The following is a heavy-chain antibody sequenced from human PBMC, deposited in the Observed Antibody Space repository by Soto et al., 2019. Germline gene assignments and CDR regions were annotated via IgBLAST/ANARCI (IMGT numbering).Heavy chain of an antibody. D-gene: IGHD2-2*01. CDR3: AKVESQYQLLPYDY. Sequence: GGSLRLSCAASGFTFDDYAMHWVRQAPGKGLEWVSGISWNSGSIGYADSVKGRFTISRDNAKNSLYLQMNSLRAEDTALYYCAKVESQYQLLPYDYRGQGTLVTVSS. V-gene: IGHV3-9*01. CDR1: GFTFDDYA. J-gene: IGHJ4*02. CDR2: ISWNSGSI.